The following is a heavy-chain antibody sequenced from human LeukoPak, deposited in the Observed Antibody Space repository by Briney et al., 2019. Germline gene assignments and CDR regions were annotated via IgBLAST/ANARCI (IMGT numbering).Heavy chain of an antibody. CDR1: GGSFSGYF. CDR2: INHNGGT. Sequence: SETLSLTCAVYGGSFSGYFWSWIRQPPGKGLEWIGDINHNGGTNYNPSLKSRVTISVDTSKSQFSLKLSSVTAADTAVYYCARRDDYWGQGTLVTVSS. V-gene: IGHV4-34*01. CDR3: ARRDDY. J-gene: IGHJ4*02. D-gene: IGHD2-21*02.